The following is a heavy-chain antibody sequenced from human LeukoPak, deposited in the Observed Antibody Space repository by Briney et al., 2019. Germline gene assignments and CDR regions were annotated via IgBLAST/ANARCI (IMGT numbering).Heavy chain of an antibody. CDR1: GGTFSSYA. D-gene: IGHD6-19*01. J-gene: IGHJ4*02. V-gene: IGHV1-69*01. Sequence: GASVKVSCKASGGTFSSYAISWVRQAPGQGLEWMGGIIPIFGTANYAQKFQGRVTITADESTSTAYMELSSLRSEDTAVYYCARVPEGHSSGWFSGLDWGQGTLVTVSS. CDR2: IIPIFGTA. CDR3: ARVPEGHSSGWFSGLD.